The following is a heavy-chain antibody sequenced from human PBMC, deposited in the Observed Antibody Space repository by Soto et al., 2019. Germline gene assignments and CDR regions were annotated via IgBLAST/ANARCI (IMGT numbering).Heavy chain of an antibody. D-gene: IGHD3-22*01. J-gene: IGHJ4*02. CDR3: ARQIYDSDTGPNFQYYFDS. CDR1: GYSISSGHY. Sequence: PSETLSLTCAVSGYSISSGHYWAWVRQPPGKGLEWIGNIYHTGSTYYNPSLKSRVTMSVDTSKNQFSLKLTSVTAADTAMYYCARQIYDSDTGPNFQYYFDSWGQGTPVTVSS. CDR2: IYHTGST. V-gene: IGHV4-38-2*01.